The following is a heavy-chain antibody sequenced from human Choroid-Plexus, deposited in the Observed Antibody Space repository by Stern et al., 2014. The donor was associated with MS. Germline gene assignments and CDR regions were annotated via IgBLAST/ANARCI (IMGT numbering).Heavy chain of an antibody. CDR3: ARDQRGITIFGVVTDYYYLGMDV. CDR2: INPNTGGP. Sequence: QVQLVESGAEVKKPGASVKVSCKTSGYIFTGYYIHWVRQAPGQGLEWMAWINPNTGGPKYAQKFQGRVPMSRDTAISTAYMERSSLTSDDTAVYYCARDQRGITIFGVVTDYYYLGMDVWGQGTTVTVSS. D-gene: IGHD3-3*01. CDR1: GYIFTGYY. J-gene: IGHJ6*02. V-gene: IGHV1-2*02.